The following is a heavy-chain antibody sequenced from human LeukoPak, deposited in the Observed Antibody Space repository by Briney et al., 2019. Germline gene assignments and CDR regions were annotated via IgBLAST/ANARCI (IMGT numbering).Heavy chain of an antibody. CDR1: GGTFSSYA. D-gene: IGHD1-7*01. CDR2: IIPIFGTA. J-gene: IGHJ3*02. Sequence: SVKVSCKASGGTFSSYAISWVRQAPGQGLEWMGGIIPIFGTANYAQKFQGRVTITTDESTSTAYMELSSLRSEDTAVCYCARDLGTMTDAFDIWGQGTMVTVSS. V-gene: IGHV1-69*05. CDR3: ARDLGTMTDAFDI.